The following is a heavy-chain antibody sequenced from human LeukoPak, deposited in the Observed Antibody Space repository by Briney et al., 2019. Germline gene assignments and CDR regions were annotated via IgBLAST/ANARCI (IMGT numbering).Heavy chain of an antibody. CDR1: GFTFSSYG. V-gene: IGHV3-30*18. CDR3: AKDLIVGATPDYFDY. D-gene: IGHD1-26*01. J-gene: IGHJ4*02. CDR2: ISYDGSNK. Sequence: GRSLRLSCAASGFTFSSYGMHWVRQAPGKGLEWVSVISYDGSNKYYADSVKGRFTISRDNSKNTLYLQMNSLRAEDTAVYYCAKDLIVGATPDYFDYWGQGTLVTVSS.